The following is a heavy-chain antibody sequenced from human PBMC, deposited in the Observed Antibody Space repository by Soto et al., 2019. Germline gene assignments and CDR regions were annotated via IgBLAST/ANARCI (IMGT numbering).Heavy chain of an antibody. CDR1: GYTFTSYG. Sequence: ASVKVSCKASGYTFTSYGISWVRQAPGQGLEWMGWISAYNGNTNYAQKLQGRVAMTTDTSTSTAYMELRSLRSDDTAVYYCAVFGTYYGDSVGYYYGMDFWGQGTTVTVS. CDR3: AVFGTYYGDSVGYYYGMDF. CDR2: ISAYNGNT. J-gene: IGHJ6*02. V-gene: IGHV1-18*01. D-gene: IGHD4-17*01.